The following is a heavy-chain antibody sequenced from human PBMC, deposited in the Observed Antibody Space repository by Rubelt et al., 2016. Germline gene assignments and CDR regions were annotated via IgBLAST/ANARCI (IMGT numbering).Heavy chain of an antibody. CDR2: FNHSGST. D-gene: IGHD2-2*01. CDR1: GGSFSGYY. Sequence: QVQLQQWGAGLLKPSETLSLTCAVYGGSFSGYYWSWIRQPPGKGLEWIEEFNHSGSTNYNPSLKSRVTISVDTSKNQFSLKLSSVTAADTAVYYCARHSHNCSSTSCGLNWFDPWGQGTLVTVSS. V-gene: IGHV4-34*01. J-gene: IGHJ5*02. CDR3: ARHSHNCSSTSCGLNWFDP.